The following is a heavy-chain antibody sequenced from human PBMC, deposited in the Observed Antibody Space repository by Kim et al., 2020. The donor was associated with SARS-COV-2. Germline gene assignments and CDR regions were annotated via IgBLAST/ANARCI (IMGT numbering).Heavy chain of an antibody. CDR3: ARDPLTHSSSWPKVSWFSVSYYNGMDV. D-gene: IGHD6-13*01. V-gene: IGHV3-33*01. CDR2: IWYDGSNK. J-gene: IGHJ6*02. CDR1: GFTFSSYG. Sequence: GGSLRLSCAASGFTFSSYGMHWVRQAPGKGLEWVAVIWYDGSNKYYADSVKGRFTISRDNSKNTLYLQMNSLRAEDTAVYYCARDPLTHSSSWPKVSWFSVSYYNGMDVWGQGTTVTVS.